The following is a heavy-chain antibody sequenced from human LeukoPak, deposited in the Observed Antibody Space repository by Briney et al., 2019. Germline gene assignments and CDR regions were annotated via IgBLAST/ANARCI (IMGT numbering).Heavy chain of an antibody. Sequence: GGSLRLSCEASGFTFSNYWMQWVRQAPGKGLEWVANMNRDGSEINYVDSVRGRFTISRDNAKNSLYLQMNSLRAEDTAVYFCARDLGFSTFDNWGQGTLVTVSS. CDR3: ARDLGFSTFDN. V-gene: IGHV3-7*01. J-gene: IGHJ4*02. CDR2: MNRDGSEI. CDR1: GFTFSNYW. D-gene: IGHD2/OR15-2a*01.